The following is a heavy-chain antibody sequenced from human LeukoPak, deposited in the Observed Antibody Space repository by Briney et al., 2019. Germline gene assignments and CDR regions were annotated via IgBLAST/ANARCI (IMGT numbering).Heavy chain of an antibody. CDR2: ISGSGDDT. V-gene: IGHV3-23*01. CDR3: AKIISSSHNWFDA. D-gene: IGHD2/OR15-2a*01. J-gene: IGHJ5*02. CDR1: GFTFSSYG. Sequence: PGGSLRLSCAASGFTFSSYGMSWVRQPPGKGLEWVSAISGSGDDTYYADSVKGLFTISRDNSKNTLYLQMNSLRADDTAIYYCAKIISSSHNWFDAWGQGTLVTVSS.